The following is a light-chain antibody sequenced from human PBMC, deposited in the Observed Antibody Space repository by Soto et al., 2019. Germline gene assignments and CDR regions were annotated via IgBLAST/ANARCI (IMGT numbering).Light chain of an antibody. CDR1: QNVDNY. CDR2: AAS. CDR3: QQTYGSPVT. J-gene: IGKJ1*01. V-gene: IGKV1-39*01. Sequence: DIEMTQSPSSLSASVGDRVTISCRATQNVDNYLSWYKQEAGKAPKLLIYAASNLHSGAPSRFSGTGSGTEFTLTISSVRLEDFATYYCQQTYGSPVTFGQGTRVEFK.